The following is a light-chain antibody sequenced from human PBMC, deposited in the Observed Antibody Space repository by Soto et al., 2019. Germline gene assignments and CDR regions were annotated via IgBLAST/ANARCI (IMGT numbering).Light chain of an antibody. J-gene: IGLJ2*01. CDR3: SSYAGSNNVV. Sequence: QSALSQPPSASGSPGQSVTISCTGTSSDVGGYNYVSWYQQHPGKAPKLMIYEVSKRPSGVPDRFSGSNSGNTASLTVSGLQAEDYSDYYCSSYAGSNNVVFGGGTKLTVL. CDR1: SSDVGGYNY. CDR2: EVS. V-gene: IGLV2-8*01.